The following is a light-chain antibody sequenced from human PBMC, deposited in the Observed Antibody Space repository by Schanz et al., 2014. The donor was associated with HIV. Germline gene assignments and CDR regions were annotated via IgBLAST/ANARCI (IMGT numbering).Light chain of an antibody. V-gene: IGLV2-8*01. CDR1: SSDVGGYNY. CDR2: EVS. CDR3: SSYTSSSTRV. J-gene: IGLJ3*02. Sequence: QSALTQPPSASGSPGQSVTISCTGTSSDVGGYNYVSWYQQHPGKAPKLMIYEVSKRPSGVPDRFSGSKSGNTASLTVSGPQAEDEADYYCSSYTSSSTRVFGGGTKLTVL.